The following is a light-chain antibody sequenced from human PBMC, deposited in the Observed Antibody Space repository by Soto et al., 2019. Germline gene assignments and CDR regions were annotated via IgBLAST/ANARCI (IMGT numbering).Light chain of an antibody. CDR2: DAS. CDR1: QSVHNN. CDR3: QHYSNWPPT. V-gene: IGKV3-15*01. Sequence: EMVMTQSPATLSVSPGERATLSCRASQSVHNNLAWYQQKPGQAPSLLIYDASTRATGIPARFSGSGSGTEFTLTISSLQSEDFGVYYCQHYSNWPPTFGPGTKVEIK. J-gene: IGKJ3*01.